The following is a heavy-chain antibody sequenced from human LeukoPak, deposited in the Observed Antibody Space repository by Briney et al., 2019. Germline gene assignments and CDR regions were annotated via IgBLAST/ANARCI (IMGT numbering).Heavy chain of an antibody. CDR2: ISPSGSTM. CDR3: AREGYSEILGAFDL. J-gene: IGHJ3*01. Sequence: GGSLRLSCAASGFTFMSHEMNWVRQAPGKGLEWVSYISPSGSTMYYAGSVKGRFTISRDNARNSLYLQMNSLRAEDTAVYYCAREGYSEILGAFDLWGQGTMVTVSS. V-gene: IGHV3-48*03. D-gene: IGHD1-26*01. CDR1: GFTFMSHE.